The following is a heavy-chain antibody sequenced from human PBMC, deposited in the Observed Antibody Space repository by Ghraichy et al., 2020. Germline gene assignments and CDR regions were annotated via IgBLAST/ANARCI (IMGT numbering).Heavy chain of an antibody. CDR2: VSASGVST. J-gene: IGHJ2*01. Sequence: GESLNISFAASRFTFSRCDMSWVRQAPGKGLEWVSAVSASGVSTYYADSVKGRFGISRDNSKNTLYLQMNSLRAEDTAVYYCAKSAMIATYWYFDLWGRGTRVTVSS. D-gene: IGHD3-22*01. CDR1: RFTFSRCD. CDR3: AKSAMIATYWYFDL. V-gene: IGHV3-23*01.